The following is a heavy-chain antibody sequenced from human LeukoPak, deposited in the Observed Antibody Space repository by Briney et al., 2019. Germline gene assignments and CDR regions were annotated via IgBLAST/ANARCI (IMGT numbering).Heavy chain of an antibody. CDR3: AKGLNFYGSGRGDCEDV. CDR2: MNPSSGNT. CDR1: ADTFINYD. J-gene: IGHJ6*02. Sequence: ASVKVSCKASADTFINYDINWVRQATGQGLEWMGWMNPSSGNTGYAQKFQGRLIMTTNASINTAYMEMNSLTIEDTAVYYCAKGLNFYGSGRGDCEDVWGQGTTVTVS. D-gene: IGHD3-10*01. V-gene: IGHV1-8*01.